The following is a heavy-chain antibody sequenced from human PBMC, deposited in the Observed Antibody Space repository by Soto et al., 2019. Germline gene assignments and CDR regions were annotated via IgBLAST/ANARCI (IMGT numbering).Heavy chain of an antibody. CDR2: IYYSGST. V-gene: IGHV4-31*03. CDR3: ARSPEATVTAFDY. CDR1: GGSISSGGYY. Sequence: QVQLQESGPGLVKPSQTLSLTCTVSGGSISSGGYYWSWIRQHPGKGLEWIGYIYYSGSTYYNPSLRSRVTISVDTSKDQFSLKLSSVTAADTAVYYCARSPEATVTAFDYWGQGTLVTVSS. J-gene: IGHJ4*02. D-gene: IGHD4-17*01.